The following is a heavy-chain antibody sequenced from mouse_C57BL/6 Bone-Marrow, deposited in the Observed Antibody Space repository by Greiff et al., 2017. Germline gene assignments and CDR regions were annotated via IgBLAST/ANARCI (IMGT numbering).Heavy chain of an antibody. CDR2: INPGSGGT. V-gene: IGHV1-54*01. J-gene: IGHJ3*01. Sequence: QVHVKQSGPELVRPGTSVKVSCKASGYAFTNYLIEWVKQRPGQGLEWIGVINPGSGGTNYNEKFKGKATLTADTSYSTAYMQLSSLTSEDSAVYYCARSLIYFYGSSLSYWGQGTLVTVSA. CDR1: GYAFTNYL. D-gene: IGHD1-1*01. CDR3: ARSLIYFYGSSLSY.